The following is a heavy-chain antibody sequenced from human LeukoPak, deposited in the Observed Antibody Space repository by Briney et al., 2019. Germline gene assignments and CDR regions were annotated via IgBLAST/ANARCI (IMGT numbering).Heavy chain of an antibody. Sequence: ASVKVSCKASGYTFTSYDINWVRQATGQGLEWMGWMNPNSGNTGYAQKFQGRVTMTRNTSISKAYMELSSLRTEDTAAYYCSKKSGGSYWAPLYYGGQGPLVTVSS. V-gene: IGHV1-8*01. CDR3: SKKSGGSYWAPLYY. D-gene: IGHD1-26*01. CDR1: GYTFTSYD. J-gene: IGHJ4*02. CDR2: MNPNSGNT.